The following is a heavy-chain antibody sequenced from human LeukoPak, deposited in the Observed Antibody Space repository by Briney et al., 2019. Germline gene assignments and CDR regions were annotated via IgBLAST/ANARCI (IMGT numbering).Heavy chain of an antibody. CDR1: GFTVSSNY. D-gene: IGHD3-3*01. Sequence: GGSLRLSCAASGFTVSSNYMSWVRQAPGKGLEWVANIKQDGSEKYYVDSVKGRFTISRDNAKNSLYLQMNSLRAEDTAVYYCARAGATIFGVVIHYYYYGMDVWGQGTTVTVSS. CDR3: ARAGATIFGVVIHYYYYGMDV. V-gene: IGHV3-7*03. J-gene: IGHJ6*02. CDR2: IKQDGSEK.